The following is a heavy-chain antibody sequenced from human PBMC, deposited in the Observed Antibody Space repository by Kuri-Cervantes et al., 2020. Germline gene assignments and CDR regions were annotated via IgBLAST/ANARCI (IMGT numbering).Heavy chain of an antibody. Sequence: ESLKISCTVSGGSISSYYWSWIRQPPGKGLEWIGSIYYSGSTYYNPSLKSRVTISVDTSKNQFSLKLSSVTAADTAVYYCARQGVIMVWYFDLWGRGTLVTVSS. CDR2: IYYSGST. J-gene: IGHJ2*01. V-gene: IGHV4-39*01. CDR3: ARQGVIMVWYFDL. D-gene: IGHD3-3*01. CDR1: GGSISSYY.